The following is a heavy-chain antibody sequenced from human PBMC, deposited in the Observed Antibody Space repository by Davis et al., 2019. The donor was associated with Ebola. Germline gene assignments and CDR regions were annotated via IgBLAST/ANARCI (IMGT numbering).Heavy chain of an antibody. D-gene: IGHD6-25*01. Sequence: SLKISCAASGFTFDDYAMHWVRQAPGKGLEWVSGISWNSGSIGYADSVKGRFTISRDNAKNSLYLQMNSLRAEDMALYYCAKAGVSGGFDYWGQGTLVTVSS. CDR3: AKAGVSGGFDY. CDR2: ISWNSGSI. CDR1: GFTFDDYA. J-gene: IGHJ4*02. V-gene: IGHV3-9*03.